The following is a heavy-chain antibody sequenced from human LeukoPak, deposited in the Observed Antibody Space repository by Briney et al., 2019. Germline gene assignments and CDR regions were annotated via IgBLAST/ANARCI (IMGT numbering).Heavy chain of an antibody. CDR3: ARDRGYYDSSGNTGGYGMDV. CDR1: GFTFTTYW. J-gene: IGHJ6*02. D-gene: IGHD3-22*01. CDR2: IKQDGSEK. Sequence: QPGGSLRLSCAASGFTFTTYWMSWVRQAPGKGLEWVANIKQDGSEKYYVDSVKGRFTISRDNSKNTLYLQMNSLRAEDTAVYYCARDRGYYDSSGNTGGYGMDVWGQGTTVTVSS. V-gene: IGHV3-7*01.